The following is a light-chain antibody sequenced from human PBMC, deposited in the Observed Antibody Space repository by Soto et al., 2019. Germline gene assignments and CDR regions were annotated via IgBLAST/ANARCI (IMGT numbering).Light chain of an antibody. CDR3: QSYDSSLGTLGV. J-gene: IGLJ3*02. CDR2: GNN. V-gene: IGLV1-40*01. CDR1: SSNIGAGYD. Sequence: QSVLTQPPSVSGAPGQRLTISCAGSSSNIGAGYDVHWYQQVPGAAPKLIIYGNNNRPSGVPDRFSGSKSGTSAFLAITGLQPEDEAHYYCQSYDSSLGTLGVFGGGTKLTVL.